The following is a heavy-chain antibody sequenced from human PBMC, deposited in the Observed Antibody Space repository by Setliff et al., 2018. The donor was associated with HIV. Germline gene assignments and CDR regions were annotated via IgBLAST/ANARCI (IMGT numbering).Heavy chain of an antibody. CDR3: AIGYGYGQGCFDH. Sequence: SETLSLTCAVSGYSISSGYYGGWIRQTPGKGLEWIGSMYHGASTYYNPSLKGRVTISVDTSKNQFSLKLTSMTAADTAVYYCAIGYGYGQGCFDHWGQGIRVTVSS. CDR2: MYHGAST. D-gene: IGHD2-2*03. V-gene: IGHV4-38-2*01. J-gene: IGHJ4*02. CDR1: GYSISSGYY.